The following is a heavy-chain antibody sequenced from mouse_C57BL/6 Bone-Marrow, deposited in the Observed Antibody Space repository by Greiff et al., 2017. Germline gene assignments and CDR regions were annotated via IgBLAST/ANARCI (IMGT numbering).Heavy chain of an antibody. Sequence: VKLVESGPGLVQPSQSLSITCTVSGFSLTSYGVHWVRQSPGKGLEWLGVIWSGGSTDYHAAFISRLSISKDNSKSQVFFKMNSLQADDTAIYYCARLLGGDYWGQGTTLTVSS. CDR1: GFSLTSYG. J-gene: IGHJ2*01. D-gene: IGHD4-1*01. CDR3: ARLLGGDY. CDR2: IWSGGST. V-gene: IGHV2-2*01.